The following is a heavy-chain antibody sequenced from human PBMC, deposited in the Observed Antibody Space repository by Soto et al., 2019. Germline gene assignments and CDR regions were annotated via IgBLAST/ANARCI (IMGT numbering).Heavy chain of an antibody. J-gene: IGHJ6*02. CDR2: INPDSGAT. V-gene: IGHV1-2*02. D-gene: IGHD3-10*01. CDR3: ARDRRGSRSYDGLDV. Sequence: QEQLVQSGAEVKKPGASVKVSCRASGYTFTDYYIHWVRQTPGQGLEWMGWINPDSGATYLAQKLQDRVTMTRVTSITTAYMDLSSLISDDTAAYYCARDRRGSRSYDGLDVWGQGTTVTVSS. CDR1: GYTFTDYY.